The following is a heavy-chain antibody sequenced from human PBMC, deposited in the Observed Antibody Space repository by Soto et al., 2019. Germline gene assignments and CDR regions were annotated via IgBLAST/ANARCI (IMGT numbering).Heavy chain of an antibody. CDR3: ARARPSIRHSSSWSHAQGYFDY. CDR1: GYTFTGYY. D-gene: IGHD6-13*01. Sequence: ASVKVSCKASGYTFTGYYMHWVRQAPGQGLEWMGWINPNSGGTNYAQKFQGWVTMTRDTSISTAYMELSRLRSDDTAVYYCARARPSIRHSSSWSHAQGYFDYWGQGTLVTVSS. V-gene: IGHV1-2*04. CDR2: INPNSGGT. J-gene: IGHJ4*02.